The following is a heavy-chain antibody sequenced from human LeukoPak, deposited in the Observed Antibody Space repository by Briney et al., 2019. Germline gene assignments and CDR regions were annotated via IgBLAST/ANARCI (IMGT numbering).Heavy chain of an antibody. CDR2: ISAYNGNT. Sequence: ASVNVSCKASGYTFTSYGISWVRQAPGQGLEWMGWISAYNGNTNYAQKLQGRVTMTTDTSTSTAYMELRSLRSDDTAVYYCARGLKPTYSSSSAPLDYWGQGTLVTVSS. D-gene: IGHD6-6*01. V-gene: IGHV1-18*01. CDR3: ARGLKPTYSSSSAPLDY. J-gene: IGHJ4*02. CDR1: GYTFTSYG.